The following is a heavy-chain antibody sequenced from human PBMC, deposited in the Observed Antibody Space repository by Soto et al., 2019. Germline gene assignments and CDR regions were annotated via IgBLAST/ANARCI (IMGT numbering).Heavy chain of an antibody. CDR3: ARHRSPSL. J-gene: IGHJ4*02. CDR2: ISGSEK. V-gene: IGHV3-7*03. D-gene: IGHD2-2*01. Sequence: GGSLRLSCAASGFTFSSYAMSWVRQAPGKGLEWVSAISGSEKYYGDSVKGRFTISRDDAKNSLYLQMNSLRAEDTAVYYCARHRSPSLWGPGTLVTVSS. CDR1: GFTFSSYA.